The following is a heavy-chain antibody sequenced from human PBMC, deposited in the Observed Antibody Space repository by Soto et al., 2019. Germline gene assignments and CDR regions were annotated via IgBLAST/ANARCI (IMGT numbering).Heavy chain of an antibody. CDR2: SNAGNGNT. J-gene: IGHJ5*02. D-gene: IGHD6-6*01. Sequence: ASVKVSCKASGYTFTSYAMHWVRQAPGQRLEWMGWSNAGNGNTKYAQKLQGRVTMTTDTSTSTAYMELRSLRSDDTAVYYCARTEYSSSSYWFDPWGQGTLVTVSS. CDR3: ARTEYSSSSYWFDP. V-gene: IGHV1-3*01. CDR1: GYTFTSYA.